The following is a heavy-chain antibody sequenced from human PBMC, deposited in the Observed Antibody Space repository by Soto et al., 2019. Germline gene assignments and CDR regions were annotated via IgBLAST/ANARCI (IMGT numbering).Heavy chain of an antibody. J-gene: IGHJ4*02. CDR3: ARDPSGYDYGLRYYFDY. CDR2: IWYDGSNK. CDR1: GFTFSSYG. V-gene: IGHV3-33*01. D-gene: IGHD5-12*01. Sequence: QVQLVESGGGVVQPGRSLRLSCAASGFTFSSYGMHWVRQAPGKGLEWVAVIWYDGSNKYYADSVKGRFTISRDNSKNTLYLQMNSLGSDDTAGYYCARDPSGYDYGLRYYFDYWGQGTLVTVSS.